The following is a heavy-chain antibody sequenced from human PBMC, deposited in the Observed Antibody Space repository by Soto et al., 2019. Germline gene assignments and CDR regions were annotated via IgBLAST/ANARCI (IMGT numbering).Heavy chain of an antibody. Sequence: SETLSLTSAVYGGSFSGYYWSWIRQPPGKGLEWIGEINHSGSTNYNPSLKSRVTISVDTSKNQFSLKLSSVTAADTAVYYCARGPRQRYSGYDYAFDIWGQGTMVTVSS. D-gene: IGHD5-12*01. CDR1: GGSFSGYY. V-gene: IGHV4-34*01. J-gene: IGHJ3*02. CDR2: INHSGST. CDR3: ARGPRQRYSGYDYAFDI.